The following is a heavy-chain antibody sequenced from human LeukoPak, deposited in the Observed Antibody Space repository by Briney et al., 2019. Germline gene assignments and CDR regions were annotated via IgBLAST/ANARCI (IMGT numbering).Heavy chain of an antibody. J-gene: IGHJ4*02. V-gene: IGHV4-39*01. D-gene: IGHD3-16*01. CDR1: GGSISSGTFY. CDR3: VRGPTLRHYQY. CDR2: IYYSRST. Sequence: SETLSLTCTVSGGSISSGTFYWGWIRQPPGKGLEWIGSIYYSRSTYYNPSLKSRVTVSVDTSKNQFSLNLSSVTAADTAVYYCVRGPTLRHYQYWGQGTLVTVSS.